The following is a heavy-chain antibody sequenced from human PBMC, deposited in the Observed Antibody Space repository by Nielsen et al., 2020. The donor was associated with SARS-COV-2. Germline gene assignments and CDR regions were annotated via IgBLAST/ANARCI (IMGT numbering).Heavy chain of an antibody. CDR1: GGSITSSPFY. V-gene: IGHV4-39*01. J-gene: IGHJ4*02. Sequence: SETLSLTCTVSGGSITSSPFYWSWIRQPPGMGLEWIGSFHYNGNTFYNASLKSRLTTSIDTSKNQFSLDLRPVTVADTAVYFCASLGWDGDYWGQGILVTVSS. CDR2: FHYNGNT. D-gene: IGHD1-26*01. CDR3: ASLGWDGDY.